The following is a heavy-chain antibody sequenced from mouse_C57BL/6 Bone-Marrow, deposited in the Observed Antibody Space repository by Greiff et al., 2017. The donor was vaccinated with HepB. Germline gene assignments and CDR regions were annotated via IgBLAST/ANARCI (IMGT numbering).Heavy chain of an antibody. CDR3: ARRGYEDWYFDV. CDR1: GYAFTNYL. J-gene: IGHJ1*03. V-gene: IGHV1-54*01. CDR2: INPGSGGT. D-gene: IGHD3-1*01. Sequence: QVQLKESGAELVRPGTSVKVSCKASGYAFTNYLIEWVKQRPGQGLEWIGVINPGSGGTNYNEKFKGKATLTADKSSSTAYMQLSSLTSEDSAVYFCARRGYEDWYFDVWGTGTTVTVSS.